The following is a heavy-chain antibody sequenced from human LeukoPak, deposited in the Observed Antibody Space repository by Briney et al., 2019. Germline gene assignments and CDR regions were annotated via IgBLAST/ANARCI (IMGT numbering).Heavy chain of an antibody. V-gene: IGHV3-7*01. CDR1: GFTFSSYA. CDR2: IKQDGSEK. D-gene: IGHD6-6*01. Sequence: GGSLRLSCAASGFTFSSYAMHWVRQAPDKGLEWVANIKQDGSEKYYVDSVKGRFTISRDNAKNSLYLQMNSLRAEDTAVYYCAREKYSSSCDYWGQGTLVTVSS. CDR3: AREKYSSSCDY. J-gene: IGHJ4*02.